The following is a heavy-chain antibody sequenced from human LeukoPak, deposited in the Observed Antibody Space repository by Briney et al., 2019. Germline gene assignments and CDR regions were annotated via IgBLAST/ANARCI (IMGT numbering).Heavy chain of an antibody. Sequence: SETLSLICTVSGGSISSSSYYWGWIRQPPGKGLEWIRHVYFSANTYYNPSLKGRVTMSVDTSKNHFSLRLSTVTAADTAVYYGARSSRGGKWFDPWGQGTLVTVSS. CDR1: GGSISSSSYY. CDR2: VYFSANT. J-gene: IGHJ5*02. CDR3: ARSSRGGKWFDP. V-gene: IGHV4-39*07.